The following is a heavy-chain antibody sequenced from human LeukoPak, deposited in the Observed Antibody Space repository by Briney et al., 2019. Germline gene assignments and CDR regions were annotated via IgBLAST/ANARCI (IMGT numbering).Heavy chain of an antibody. CDR3: ARDKGYGGNDWGAFDP. J-gene: IGHJ5*02. CDR2: IIPILGIA. V-gene: IGHV1-69*04. Sequence: GASVKVSCKASGGTFSSYAISWVRQAPGQGLEWMGRIIPILGIANYAQKFQGRVTMTRDTSTSTVYMELSSLRSEDTAVYYCARDKGYGGNDWGAFDPWGQGTLVTVSS. D-gene: IGHD3-16*01. CDR1: GGTFSSYA.